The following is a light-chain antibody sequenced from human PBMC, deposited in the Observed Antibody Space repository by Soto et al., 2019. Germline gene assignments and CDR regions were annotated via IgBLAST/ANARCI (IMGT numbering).Light chain of an antibody. CDR1: QSISSW. Sequence: DIQMTQSPSTLSASVGDRVTITCRASQSISSWLAWYQQKPGKAPKLLIYDASSLESGVPSRFSGSGSGTDFTLTISSLEPEDFAVYYCHQRGSWPRGTFGQGTKVDIK. CDR2: DAS. CDR3: HQRGSWPRGT. V-gene: IGKV1-5*01. J-gene: IGKJ1*01.